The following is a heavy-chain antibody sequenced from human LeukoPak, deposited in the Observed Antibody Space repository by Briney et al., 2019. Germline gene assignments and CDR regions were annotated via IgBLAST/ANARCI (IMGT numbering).Heavy chain of an antibody. CDR2: IYSDGST. J-gene: IGHJ6*02. D-gene: IGHD1-26*01. CDR1: GFTVSSNY. V-gene: IGHV3-66*01. CDR3: ARDSREQGYYYYGMDV. Sequence: GGSLRLSRAASGFTVSSNYMSWVGQAPGKGLEWVSVIYSDGSTYYADPVKGRFTISKGNSKNTLYLQMNSLRAEDTAVYYCARDSREQGYYYYGMDVWGQGATVSVSS.